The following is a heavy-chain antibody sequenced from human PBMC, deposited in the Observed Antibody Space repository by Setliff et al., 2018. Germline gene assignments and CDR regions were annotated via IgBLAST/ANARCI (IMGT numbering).Heavy chain of an antibody. J-gene: IGHJ6*03. V-gene: IGHV4-4*07. Sequence: SETLSLTCTVSGGSSSSHYWSWIRQPAGQGLEWIGQIYTSWSTNYNPSLKSRVTISVDTSKNQFSLKLSSVTAADTAVYYCARMSGFLYIDVWGKGTTVTVSS. CDR3: ARMSGFLYIDV. CDR1: GGSSSSHY. D-gene: IGHD3-3*01. CDR2: IYTSWST.